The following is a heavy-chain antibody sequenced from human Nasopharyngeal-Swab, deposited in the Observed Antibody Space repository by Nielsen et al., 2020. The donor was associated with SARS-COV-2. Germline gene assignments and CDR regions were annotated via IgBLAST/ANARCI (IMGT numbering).Heavy chain of an antibody. CDR1: GFTFSSYS. J-gene: IGHJ4*02. Sequence: GESLKISCAASGFTFSSYSMNWVRQAPGKGLEWVSYISSSSSTIYYADSVKGRFTISRDNAKNSLYLQMNSLRAEDTAVYYCVRTNDYYDSSGYPYWGQGTLVTVSS. CDR2: ISSSSSTI. D-gene: IGHD3-22*01. CDR3: VRTNDYYDSSGYPY. V-gene: IGHV3-48*04.